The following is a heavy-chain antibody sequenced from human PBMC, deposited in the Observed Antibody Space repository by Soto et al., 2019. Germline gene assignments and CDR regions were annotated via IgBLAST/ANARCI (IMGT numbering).Heavy chain of an antibody. J-gene: IGHJ4*02. Sequence: SETLSLTCAVSGASISGRGYSWSWIRQPPGKGLEWIGYIYHAGGIYYNPSLKSRVTISLDGSKNQFSLKLNSVTAADTAVYYCARLTGVPDYWGQGALVTGSS. V-gene: IGHV4-30-2*01. CDR2: IYHAGGI. CDR1: GASISGRGYS. D-gene: IGHD7-27*01. CDR3: ARLTGVPDY.